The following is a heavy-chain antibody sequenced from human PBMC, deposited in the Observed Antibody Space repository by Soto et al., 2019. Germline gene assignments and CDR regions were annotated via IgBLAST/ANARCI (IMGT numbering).Heavy chain of an antibody. D-gene: IGHD6-19*01. Sequence: EVQLLESGGGLVQPGGSLRLSCAASGFTFSSYAMSWVRQAPGKGLEWVSAISGSGGSTYYADSVKGRFTTTRDNSKNPLYLPMNSLRAEDTAGYYCANRPPGIAVAGVDYWGQGTLVTVSS. V-gene: IGHV3-23*01. CDR3: ANRPPGIAVAGVDY. J-gene: IGHJ4*02. CDR1: GFTFSSYA. CDR2: ISGSGGST.